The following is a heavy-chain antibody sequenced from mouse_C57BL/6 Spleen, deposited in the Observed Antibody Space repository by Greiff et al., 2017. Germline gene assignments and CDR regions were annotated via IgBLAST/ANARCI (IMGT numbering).Heavy chain of an antibody. CDR1: GYTFTSYW. V-gene: IGHV1-7*01. CDR2: INPSGGYT. Sequence: QVQLQQSGAELAKPGASVKLSCKASGYTFTSYWMHWVKQRPGQGLDWIGYINPSGGYTNYNQKFKDKATLTADKSSSTAYMQLSSLTYEDSAVYDCAGYVALAWYAYWGQGTLVTVSA. J-gene: IGHJ3*01. CDR3: AGYVALAWYAY.